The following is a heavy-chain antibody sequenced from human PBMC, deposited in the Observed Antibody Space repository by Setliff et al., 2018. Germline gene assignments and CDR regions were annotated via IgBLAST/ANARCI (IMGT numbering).Heavy chain of an antibody. V-gene: IGHV3-43D*04. Sequence: AGGSLRLSCAASGFTFDDYAMHWVRQAPGKGLEWVSLISWDGGGTYYADSVKGRFTISRDNSKNSLYLQMNSLRAEDTALYYCAKGLLPMVRGVPMDVWGQGTTVTVSS. CDR2: ISWDGGGT. J-gene: IGHJ6*02. D-gene: IGHD3-10*01. CDR1: GFTFDDYA. CDR3: AKGLLPMVRGVPMDV.